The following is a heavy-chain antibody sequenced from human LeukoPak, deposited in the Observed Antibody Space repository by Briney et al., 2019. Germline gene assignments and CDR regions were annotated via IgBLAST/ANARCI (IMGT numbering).Heavy chain of an antibody. D-gene: IGHD6-13*01. Sequence: SETLSLTCAVYGGSFSDYYWSWIRQSPGKGLEWIGEINHSESTNYNPSLKSRVTISVDPSKNQFSLRLNSVTAADTAVYYCTRVRRGSTAYYFDYWGQGALVTVSS. CDR2: INHSEST. CDR1: GGSFSDYY. CDR3: TRVRRGSTAYYFDY. J-gene: IGHJ4*02. V-gene: IGHV4-34*01.